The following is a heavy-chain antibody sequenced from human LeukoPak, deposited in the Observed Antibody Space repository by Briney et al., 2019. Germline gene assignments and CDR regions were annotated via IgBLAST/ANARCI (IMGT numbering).Heavy chain of an antibody. J-gene: IGHJ4*02. CDR1: GFSVSSNY. CDR2: IYSDGST. Sequence: GGSLRLSCAASGFSVSSNYISWVRQAPEKGLEWVSIIYSDGSTFHADSVKGRFTMSRDNSKNTLDLQMNSLRADDTAVYFCAKSSPMTMVRGANDYWGQGTLVTVSS. V-gene: IGHV3-53*01. D-gene: IGHD3-10*01. CDR3: AKSSPMTMVRGANDY.